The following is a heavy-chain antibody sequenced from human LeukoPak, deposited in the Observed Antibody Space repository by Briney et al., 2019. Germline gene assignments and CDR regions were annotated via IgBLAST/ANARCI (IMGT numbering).Heavy chain of an antibody. D-gene: IGHD4-23*01. Sequence: ASVKVSCKASGYTFTSYDINWVRQATGQGLEWMGWMNPNSGNTGYAQKFQGRVTMTRNTSISTAYMELSSLRSEDTAVYYCARVGKGTAVTPRPYYFDYWGQGTLVTVSP. CDR1: GYTFTSYD. J-gene: IGHJ4*02. CDR3: ARVGKGTAVTPRPYYFDY. V-gene: IGHV1-8*01. CDR2: MNPNSGNT.